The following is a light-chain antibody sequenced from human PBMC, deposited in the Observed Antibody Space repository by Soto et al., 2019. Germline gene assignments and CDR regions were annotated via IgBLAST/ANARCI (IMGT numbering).Light chain of an antibody. CDR3: CSYADSRIVV. J-gene: IGLJ1*01. V-gene: IGLV2-23*01. CDR2: EDT. CDR1: SSDVGRYNL. Sequence: QSVLTQPASVSGSPGQSIAISCTGTSSDVGRYNLVSWYQHNPGKAPKLMIYEDTKRPSGVSIRFSGSKSGNTASLTISGLQSEDEADYYCCSYADSRIVVFGTGTKLTVL.